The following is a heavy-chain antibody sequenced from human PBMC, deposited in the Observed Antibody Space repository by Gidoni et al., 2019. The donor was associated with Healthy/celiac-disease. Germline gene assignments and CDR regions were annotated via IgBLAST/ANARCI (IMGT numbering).Heavy chain of an antibody. D-gene: IGHD1-7*01. V-gene: IGHV4-59*01. CDR2: IYYSGST. J-gene: IGHJ5*02. CDR3: ARGKTGATLSWFDP. CDR1: VGSISSYY. Sequence: QLQLQESGPGLVKPSETLSLTCTVSVGSISSYYCSWIRQPPGKGLEWIGYIYYSGSTKYNPSLKSRVTISVDTSKNQFSLKLSSVTAADTAVYYCARGKTGATLSWFDPWGQGTLVTVSS.